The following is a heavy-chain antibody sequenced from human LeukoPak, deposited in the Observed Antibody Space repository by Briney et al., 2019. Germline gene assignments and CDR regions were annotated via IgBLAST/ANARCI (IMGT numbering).Heavy chain of an antibody. J-gene: IGHJ4*02. D-gene: IGHD6-6*01. CDR1: GFTFSSYA. Sequence: GGSLRLSCAASGFTFSSYAMHWVRQAPGKGLEWVAFIRYDGSNKYYADSVKGRFTISRDNSKNTLYLQMNSLRAEDTAVYYCAKDRIAARHYFDYWGQGTLVTVSS. CDR3: AKDRIAARHYFDY. V-gene: IGHV3-30*02. CDR2: IRYDGSNK.